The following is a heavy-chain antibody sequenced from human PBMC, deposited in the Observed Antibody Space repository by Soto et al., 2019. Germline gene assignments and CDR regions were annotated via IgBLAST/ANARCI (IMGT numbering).Heavy chain of an antibody. CDR1: GYTFTSYG. CDR2: ISAYNGNT. D-gene: IGHD3-9*01. Sequence: GASVKVSCKASGYTFTSYGISWVRQAPGQGLEWMGWISAYNGNTNYAQKLQGRVTMTTDTSTSTAYMELRSLRSDDTAVYYCARDEYYDILTGYLSLDYWGQGTLVTVSS. V-gene: IGHV1-18*01. J-gene: IGHJ4*02. CDR3: ARDEYYDILTGYLSLDY.